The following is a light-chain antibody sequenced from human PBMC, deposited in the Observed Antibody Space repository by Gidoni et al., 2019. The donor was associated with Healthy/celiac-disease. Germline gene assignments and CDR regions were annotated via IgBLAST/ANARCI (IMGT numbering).Light chain of an antibody. CDR1: QDISNY. CDR2: DAS. CDR3: QQYDNLMYT. V-gene: IGKV1-33*01. Sequence: DIQMTQSPSSLSASVGDRVTITCQASQDISNYLNWYQQKPGKAPKLLIYDASNLETGVPSRFSGSGSGTDFSFTISSLQPEDIATYYCQQYDNLMYTFXQXTKLMIK. J-gene: IGKJ2*01.